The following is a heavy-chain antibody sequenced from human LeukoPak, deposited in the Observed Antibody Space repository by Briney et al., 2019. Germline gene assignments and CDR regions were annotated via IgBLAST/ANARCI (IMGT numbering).Heavy chain of an antibody. V-gene: IGHV4-31*03. CDR1: GGSISSGGYY. CDR3: ARGRAGTTGY. Sequence: SETLSLTCTVSGGSISSGGYYWSWIRQHPGKGLEWIGYIYYSGSTYYNPSLKSRVTISVDTSKNQFSLKLSSVTAADTAVYYCARGRAGTTGYWGQGTLVTVSS. J-gene: IGHJ4*02. CDR2: IYYSGST. D-gene: IGHD1-7*01.